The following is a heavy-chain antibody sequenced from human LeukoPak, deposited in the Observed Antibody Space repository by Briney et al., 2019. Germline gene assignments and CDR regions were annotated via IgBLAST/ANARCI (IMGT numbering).Heavy chain of an antibody. D-gene: IGHD3-10*01. Sequence: GGSLRLSCAASGFTFSSYGMHWVRQAPGKGLEWVAVIWYDGSNKYYADSVKGRFTISRDNSKNTLYLQMNSLRAEDTAVYYCARDYYGLGSYYNVTDYWGQGTLVTVSS. CDR1: GFTFSSYG. CDR2: IWYDGSNK. V-gene: IGHV3-33*01. CDR3: ARDYYGLGSYYNVTDY. J-gene: IGHJ4*02.